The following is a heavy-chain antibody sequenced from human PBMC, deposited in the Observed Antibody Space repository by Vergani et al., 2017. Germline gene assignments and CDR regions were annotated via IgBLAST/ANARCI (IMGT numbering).Heavy chain of an antibody. CDR3: ASDTHSGQRADR. D-gene: IGHD6-19*01. CDR1: FDSIRNRY. J-gene: IGHJ5*02. Sequence: QVQLQESGPGLVKSSETLSLTCSVSFDSIRNRYCNWIRQPPGKGLEWIGSSHYSENNNYNPSLKTRVTIAVDTSKNQFSLTLTSVTAADTAVYDCASDTHSGQRADRWGQGILVTVTS. CDR2: SHYSENN. V-gene: IGHV4-59*11.